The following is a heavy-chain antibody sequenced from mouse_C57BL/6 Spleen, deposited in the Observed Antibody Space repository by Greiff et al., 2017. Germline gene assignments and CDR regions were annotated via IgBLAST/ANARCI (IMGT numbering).Heavy chain of an antibody. J-gene: IGHJ1*03. Sequence: VQLQQSGPELVKPGASVKISCKASGYSFTGYYMNWVKQSPEKSLEWIGEINPSTGGTTYNQKFKAKATLTVDKSSSTAYMQLKSLTSEDSAVYYCARRGYGSSLWYFDVWGTGTTVTVSS. CDR3: ARRGYGSSLWYFDV. CDR2: INPSTGGT. V-gene: IGHV1-42*01. CDR1: GYSFTGYY. D-gene: IGHD1-1*01.